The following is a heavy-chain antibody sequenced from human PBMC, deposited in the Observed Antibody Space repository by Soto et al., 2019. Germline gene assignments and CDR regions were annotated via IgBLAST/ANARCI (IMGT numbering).Heavy chain of an antibody. CDR3: GRGQLWFSAHYYYGMDV. V-gene: IGHV3-66*01. J-gene: IGHJ6*01. D-gene: IGHD5-18*01. Sequence: GGSLRLSCAASGFTVSSNYMSWVRQAPGKGLEWVSVIYSGGSTYYADSVKGRFTISRDNSKNTLYLQMNSLRAEDTAVYYCGRGQLWFSAHYYYGMDVWGQGTTVTVSS. CDR2: IYSGGST. CDR1: GFTVSSNY.